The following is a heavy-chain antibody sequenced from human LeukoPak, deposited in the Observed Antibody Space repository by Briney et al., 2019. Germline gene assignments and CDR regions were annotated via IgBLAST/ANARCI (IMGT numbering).Heavy chain of an antibody. Sequence: GESLKISVQASGYTFTSYWISWVRKLPGKGLEWMGIIYLVDPATSYSPSFKGQATFSANKSSSTAYLQWSSLKASDTAMYYCARTAEWELLPRHYYYYYYMDVWGKGTTVTVSS. CDR3: ARTAEWELLPRHYYYYYYMDV. D-gene: IGHD1-26*01. CDR1: GYTFTSYW. CDR2: IYLVDPAT. V-gene: IGHV5-51*01. J-gene: IGHJ6*03.